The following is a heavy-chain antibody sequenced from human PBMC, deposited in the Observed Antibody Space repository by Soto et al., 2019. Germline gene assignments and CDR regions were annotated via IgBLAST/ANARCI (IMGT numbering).Heavy chain of an antibody. D-gene: IGHD6-19*01. CDR2: IQQDGGEQ. V-gene: IGHV3-7*03. CDR3: TRGIRGSSGWSYYYGMDV. Sequence: GGSLRLSCAASGFTFSNYWMSWVRQAPGRGLEWVANIQQDGGEQYYVDSVKGRFTISRDNAKNSLYLQMSSLRAEDTAVYYCTRGIRGSSGWSYYYGMDVWGQGTTVTVSS. J-gene: IGHJ6*02. CDR1: GFTFSNYW.